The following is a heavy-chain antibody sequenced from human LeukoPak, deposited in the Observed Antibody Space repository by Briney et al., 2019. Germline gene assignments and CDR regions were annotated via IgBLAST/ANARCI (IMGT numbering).Heavy chain of an antibody. CDR1: GFTFNDYY. V-gene: IGHV3-11*01. D-gene: IGHD5-12*01. J-gene: IGHJ4*02. CDR2: ISTGGTTR. CDR3: ARGVSGYDPFDY. Sequence: GGSLRLSCATAGFTFNDYYMSWIRQAPGRGLEWLSYISTGGTTRDYADSAKGRFTISRDNTINSLYLQMSSLRAEDTAVYYCARGVSGYDPFDYWGQGTLVTVSS.